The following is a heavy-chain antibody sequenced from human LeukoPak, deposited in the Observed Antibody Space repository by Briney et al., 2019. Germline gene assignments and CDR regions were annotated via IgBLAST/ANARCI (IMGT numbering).Heavy chain of an antibody. J-gene: IGHJ5*01. CDR1: GYTFTSYG. D-gene: IGHD6-19*01. V-gene: IGHV1-18*01. CDR3: ARDLSSGWFDY. CDR2: ISAYNGNT. Sequence: GAPVKVSCKASGYTFTSYGISWVRQAPGQGLEWMGWISAYNGNTNYAQKLQGRVSMTTDTSTSTAYMELRSLRSDDTAVYYCARDLSSGWFDYWGQGTLVTVSS.